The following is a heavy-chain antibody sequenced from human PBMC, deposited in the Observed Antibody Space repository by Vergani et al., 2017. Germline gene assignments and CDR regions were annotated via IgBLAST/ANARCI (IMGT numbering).Heavy chain of an antibody. D-gene: IGHD3-10*01. CDR2: ISSSSSYI. CDR3: AKDSGGYYGMDV. Sequence: EVQLVESGGGLVKPGGSLRLSCAASGFTFSSYSMNWVRQAPGKGLEWVSSISSSSSYIYYADSVKGRFTISRDNAKNSLYLQMNSLRAEDTAVYYCAKDSGGYYGMDVWGQGTTVTVSS. CDR1: GFTFSSYS. J-gene: IGHJ6*02. V-gene: IGHV3-21*01.